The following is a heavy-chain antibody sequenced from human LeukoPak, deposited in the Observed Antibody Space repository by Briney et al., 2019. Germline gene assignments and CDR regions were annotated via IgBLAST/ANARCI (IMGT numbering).Heavy chain of an antibody. V-gene: IGHV1-2*02. Sequence: ASVKVSCKASGYTFTGYYMHWVRQAPGQGLEWMGWINPNSGGTNYAQKFQGRVTMTRDTSISPAYMELSRLRSDDTAVYYCARYYDSSGYPFDYWGQGTLVTVSS. J-gene: IGHJ4*02. CDR1: GYTFTGYY. D-gene: IGHD3-22*01. CDR2: INPNSGGT. CDR3: ARYYDSSGYPFDY.